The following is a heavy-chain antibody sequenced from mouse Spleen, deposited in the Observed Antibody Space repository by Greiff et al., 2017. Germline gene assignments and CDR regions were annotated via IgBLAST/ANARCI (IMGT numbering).Heavy chain of an antibody. J-gene: IGHJ1*01. CDR1: GFTFSDFY. V-gene: IGHV7-1*01. CDR3: AREDFDV. CDR2: SRNKANDYTT. Sequence: EVQGVESGGGLVQAGRSLRLSCATSGFTFSDFYMEWVRQAPGKGLEWIAASRNKANDYTTEYSASVKGRFIVSRDTSQSILYLQMNALRAEDTAIYYCAREDFDVWGAGTTVTVSS.